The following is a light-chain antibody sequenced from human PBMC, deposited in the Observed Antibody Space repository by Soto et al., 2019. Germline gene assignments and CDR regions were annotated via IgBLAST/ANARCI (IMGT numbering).Light chain of an antibody. J-gene: IGLJ2*01. CDR3: SSYAGSYTLV. CDR1: SNDVGGYNF. V-gene: IGLV2-11*01. CDR2: DVS. Sequence: QSALTQPRSVSGSPGQSVTISCTGTSNDVGGYNFVSWYQQHPGKVPKLFIYDVSRRPSGVPDRFSGSKSGNTASLTISWLQADDEADSYCSSYAGSYTLVFGGGTKVTVL.